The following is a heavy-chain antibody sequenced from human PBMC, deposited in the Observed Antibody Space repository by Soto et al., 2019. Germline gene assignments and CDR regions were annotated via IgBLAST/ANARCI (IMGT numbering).Heavy chain of an antibody. CDR2: IIPIFGTA. J-gene: IGHJ6*02. CDR3: ARVGGRRGYYDSSGYGYYYYYYGMDV. CDR1: GGTFSSYA. Sequence: GASVKVSCKASGGTFSSYAISWVRQAPGQGLEWMGGIIPIFGTANYAQKFQGRVTITADESTSTAYMELSSLRSEDTAVYYCARVGGRRGYYDSSGYGYYYYYYGMDVWGQGTTVTVSS. V-gene: IGHV1-69*13. D-gene: IGHD3-22*01.